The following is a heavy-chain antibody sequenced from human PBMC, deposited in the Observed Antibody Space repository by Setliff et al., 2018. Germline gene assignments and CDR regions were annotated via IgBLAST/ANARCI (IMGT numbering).Heavy chain of an antibody. J-gene: IGHJ6*03. D-gene: IGHD3-10*01. CDR1: GFTFSSYA. CDR2: IYSGSSST. CDR3: AKVGGGQYTYCMDV. Sequence: PGGSLRLSCAASGFTFSSYAMSWVRQAPGKGLEWVSVIYSGSSSTDYADHYADSVKGRFTISRDNSKNTLYLQMNSLRADDTAAYYCAKVGGGQYTYCMDVWGKGTTVTVSS. V-gene: IGHV3-23*03.